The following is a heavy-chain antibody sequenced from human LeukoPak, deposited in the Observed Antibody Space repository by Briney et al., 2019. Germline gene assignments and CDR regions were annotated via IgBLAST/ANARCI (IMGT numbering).Heavy chain of an antibody. Sequence: GASVRVSCKASGYTFTSYGISWVRQAPGQGLEWMGWISAYNGNTNYAQKLQGRVTMTTDTSTSTAYMELRSLRSDDTAVHYCARDLEDIVVVPAARYYYYGMDVWGQGTTVTVSS. J-gene: IGHJ6*02. CDR1: GYTFTSYG. CDR3: ARDLEDIVVVPAARYYYYGMDV. V-gene: IGHV1-18*01. CDR2: ISAYNGNT. D-gene: IGHD2-2*01.